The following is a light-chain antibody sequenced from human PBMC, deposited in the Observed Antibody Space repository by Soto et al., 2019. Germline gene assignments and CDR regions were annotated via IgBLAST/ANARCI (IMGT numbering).Light chain of an antibody. CDR3: MQGTHWPIT. J-gene: IGKJ5*01. V-gene: IGKV2-28*01. Sequence: DIVMTQSPLSRPVTPGDPASISFRSSQMLLHSNGYNYLDWYLQKPGQSPQLLIYLGSNRASGVPDRFSGSGSGTDFTLTISRVEAEDVGVYYCMQGTHWPITFGQGTRLEIK. CDR2: LGS. CDR1: QMLLHSNGYNY.